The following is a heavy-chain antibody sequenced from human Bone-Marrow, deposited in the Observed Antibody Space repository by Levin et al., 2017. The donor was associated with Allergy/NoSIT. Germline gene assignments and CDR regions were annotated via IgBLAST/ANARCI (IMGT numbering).Heavy chain of an antibody. J-gene: IGHJ4*02. V-gene: IGHV3-7*01. CDR1: GLDFTNYW. CDR2: IKQDGSDK. CDR3: ATQGAYSYDKSEYPDY. Sequence: GGSLRLSCAASGLDFTNYWMTWVRQAPGKGLEWVATIKQDGSDKYYVDSVKGRFSISRDNAKNSLFLQMDSLRAEDSAMYFCATQGAYSYDKSEYPDYWGQGTLVTVSS. D-gene: IGHD3-22*01.